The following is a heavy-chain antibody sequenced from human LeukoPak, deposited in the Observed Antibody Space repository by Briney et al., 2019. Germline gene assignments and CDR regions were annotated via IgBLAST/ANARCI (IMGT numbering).Heavy chain of an antibody. CDR1: GYTFTSCD. Sequence: ASVKVSCKASGYTFTSCDINWVRQATGQGLEWMGWMNPNSGNTGYAQKFQGRVTITRNTSISTAYMELSSLRSEDTAVYYCARGYDSSGYYYFDYWGQGTLVTVSS. CDR3: ARGYDSSGYYYFDY. CDR2: MNPNSGNT. J-gene: IGHJ4*02. V-gene: IGHV1-8*03. D-gene: IGHD3-22*01.